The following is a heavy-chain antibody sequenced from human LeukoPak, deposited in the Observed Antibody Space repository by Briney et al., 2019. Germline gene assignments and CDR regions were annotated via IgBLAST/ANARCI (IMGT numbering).Heavy chain of an antibody. CDR3: ASSPRIVGRLDYYYYMDV. J-gene: IGHJ6*03. Sequence: ASVKVSCKASGLTLSTYAISWVRQAPGQGLEWMGGIIPMFGSAHYAQKFQDRVTITTDESTTIAYMELSSLRSGDTAVYYCASSPRIVGRLDYYYYMDVWGKGTTVTVSS. CDR1: GLTLSTYA. V-gene: IGHV1-69*05. CDR2: IIPMFGSA. D-gene: IGHD6-6*01.